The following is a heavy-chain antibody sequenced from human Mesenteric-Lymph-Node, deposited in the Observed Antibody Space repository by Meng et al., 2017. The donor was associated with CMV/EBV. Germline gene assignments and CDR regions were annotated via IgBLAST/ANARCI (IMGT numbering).Heavy chain of an antibody. Sequence: GGSLRLSCAASGFTLSSYSSYNMNWVRQAPGRGLEWVASIGRGSSHTYHADSVKGRFTISRDSSKNTLYLQMDSLRAEDTAVYYCAKERVDSSRWTDFDYWGQGTLVTVSS. CDR3: AKERVDSSRWTDFDY. J-gene: IGHJ4*02. D-gene: IGHD6-13*01. CDR2: IGRGSSHT. V-gene: IGHV3-21*04. CDR1: GFTLSSYSSYN.